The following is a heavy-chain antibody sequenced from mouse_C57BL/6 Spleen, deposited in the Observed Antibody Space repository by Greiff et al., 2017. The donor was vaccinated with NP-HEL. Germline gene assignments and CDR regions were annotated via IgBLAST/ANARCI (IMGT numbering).Heavy chain of an antibody. Sequence: QVQLQQPGAELVMPGASVKLSCKASGYTFTSYWMHWVKQRPGQGLEWIGEIDPSDSYTNYNQKFKGKSTLTVDKSSSTAYMQLSSLTSEDSAVYYCARGKGWPTNYWGQGTSVTVSS. J-gene: IGHJ4*01. V-gene: IGHV1-69*01. CDR1: GYTFTSYW. D-gene: IGHD1-1*01. CDR3: ARGKGWPTNY. CDR2: IDPSDSYT.